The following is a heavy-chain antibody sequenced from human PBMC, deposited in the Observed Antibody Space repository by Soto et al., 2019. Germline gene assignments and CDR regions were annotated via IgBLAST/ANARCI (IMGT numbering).Heavy chain of an antibody. CDR2: INAGNGNT. CDR1: GYTFTSYA. CDR3: AFEPGFSGGSRDAFDI. D-gene: IGHD2-15*01. J-gene: IGHJ3*02. V-gene: IGHV1-3*01. Sequence: QVQLVQSGAEVKKPGASVKVSCKASGYTFTSYAMHWVRQAPGQRLEWMGWINAGNGNTKYSQKFQGRVTITRDTSASTAYVELSSLRSEDTAVYYCAFEPGFSGGSRDAFDIWGQGTMVTVSS.